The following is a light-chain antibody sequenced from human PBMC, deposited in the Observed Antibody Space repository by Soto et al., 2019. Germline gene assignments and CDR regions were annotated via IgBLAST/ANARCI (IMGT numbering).Light chain of an antibody. CDR2: NYV. V-gene: IGLV1-40*01. CDR3: QSYDSNLSGSL. CDR1: SSNIGAGYG. J-gene: IGLJ7*01. Sequence: QSVLTQPPSVSGAPGQRVTNSCAGTSSNIGAGYGVHWYQQLPGRAPKLLIHNYVNRPSGVPDRFSGSKSGTSASLAITGLQGEDEGDYYCQSYDSNLSGSLFGGGTQLTVL.